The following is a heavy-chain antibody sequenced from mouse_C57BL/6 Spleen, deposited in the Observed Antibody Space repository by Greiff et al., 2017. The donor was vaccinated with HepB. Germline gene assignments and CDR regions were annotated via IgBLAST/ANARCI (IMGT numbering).Heavy chain of an antibody. CDR2: IDPSDSET. Sequence: QVQLQQPGAELVRPGSSVKLSCKASGYTFTSYWMHWVKQRPIQGLEWIGNIDPSDSETHYNQKFKDKATLTVDKSSSTAYMQLSSLTSEDSAVYYCARGGYGSSQYYFDYWGQGTTLTVSS. V-gene: IGHV1-52*01. CDR3: ARGGYGSSQYYFDY. J-gene: IGHJ2*01. D-gene: IGHD1-1*01. CDR1: GYTFTSYW.